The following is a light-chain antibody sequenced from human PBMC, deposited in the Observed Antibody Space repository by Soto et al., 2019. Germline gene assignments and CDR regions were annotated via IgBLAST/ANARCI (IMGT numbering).Light chain of an antibody. CDR3: QQYDNLP. V-gene: IGKV1-33*01. CDR2: DAP. CDR1: QDISNY. Sequence: DIQMTQSPSSLSASVGDRVTITCQASQDISNYLNWYQQKPGKAPKLLIYDAPNLETGAPSRFSGSGSGTDFTFAISSLQPDDIATYYCQQYDNLPFGGGTKVEIK. J-gene: IGKJ4*01.